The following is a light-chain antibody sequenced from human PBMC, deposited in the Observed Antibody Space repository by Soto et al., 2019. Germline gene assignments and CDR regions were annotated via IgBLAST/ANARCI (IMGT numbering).Light chain of an antibody. Sequence: EILLTQSPGTLSLSPGERATLSCRASQSVHGTFLAWYIQTPGQPPRLLIYGISKRATGIPDRFSGSGSGTDFSLTISRLEPEDFAVYYCQQYGNSPYTFGQGTK. CDR3: QQYGNSPYT. J-gene: IGKJ2*01. CDR2: GIS. CDR1: QSVHGTF. V-gene: IGKV3-20*01.